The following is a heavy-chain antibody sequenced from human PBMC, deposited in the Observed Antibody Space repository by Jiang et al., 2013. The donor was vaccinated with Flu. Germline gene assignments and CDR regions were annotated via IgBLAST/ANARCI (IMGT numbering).Heavy chain of an antibody. CDR3: ARDEAGDYAVDY. J-gene: IGHJ4*02. CDR1: GFTFSSYE. V-gene: IGHV3-48*03. CDR2: ISSSGGTI. D-gene: IGHD4-17*01. Sequence: LVQPGGSLRLSCAASGFTFSSYEMNWVRQAPGKGLEWVSYISSSGGTIYYADSVKGRFTISRDNAKNSLYLQMNSLRAEDTAVYYCARDEAGDYAVDYWGQGTLVTVSS.